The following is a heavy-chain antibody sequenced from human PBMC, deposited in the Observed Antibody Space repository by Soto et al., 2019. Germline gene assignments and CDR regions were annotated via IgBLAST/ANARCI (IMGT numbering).Heavy chain of an antibody. CDR3: ARGGERRYCSGGSCYSFDY. D-gene: IGHD2-15*01. CDR1: GGSVSSGSYY. CDR2: IYYSGST. Sequence: ETLSLTCTVSGGSVSSGSYYWSWIRQPPGKGLEWIGYIYYSGSTNYNPSLKSRVTISVDTSKNRFSLKLSSVTAADTAVYYCARGGERRYCSGGSCYSFDYWGQGTLVTVSS. V-gene: IGHV4-61*01. J-gene: IGHJ4*02.